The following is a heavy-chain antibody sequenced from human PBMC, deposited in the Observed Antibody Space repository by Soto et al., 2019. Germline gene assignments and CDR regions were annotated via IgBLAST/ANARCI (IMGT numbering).Heavy chain of an antibody. V-gene: IGHV4-4*02. CDR3: ASGFDSDGLYNGGHP. CDR1: GGSISPPNW. D-gene: IGHD3-22*01. J-gene: IGHJ5*02. CDR2: ILHIGST. Sequence: VQLQESGPGLLKPSGTLSLTCTVSGGSISPPNWWGWFRQSPGKGLGWIGEILHIGSTNYNPSLKSRVTISIDKSKNQFSLRLSSVTAADTAVYYCASGFDSDGLYNGGHPWGQGTLVSVSS.